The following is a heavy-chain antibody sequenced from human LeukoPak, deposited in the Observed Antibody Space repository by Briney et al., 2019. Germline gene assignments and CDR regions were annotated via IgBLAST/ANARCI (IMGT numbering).Heavy chain of an antibody. V-gene: IGHV4-59*01. CDR1: GGSISSYY. CDR2: IYYSGST. J-gene: IGHJ4*02. D-gene: IGHD6-19*01. Sequence: SGTLSLTCTVSGGSISSYYWRWIRQPPGKGLEWIGYIYYSGSTNYNPSLKSRVTISVDTSKNQFSLKLSSVTAADTAVYYCARERYSSGWYGDYFDYWGQGTLVTVSS. CDR3: ARERYSSGWYGDYFDY.